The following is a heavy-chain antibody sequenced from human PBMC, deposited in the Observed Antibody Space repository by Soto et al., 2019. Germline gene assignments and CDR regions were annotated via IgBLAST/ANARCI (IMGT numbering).Heavy chain of an antibody. V-gene: IGHV1-69*01. CDR3: ASVGIVVVPAAPPVHWFDP. D-gene: IGHD2-2*01. CDR1: GGTFSSYA. J-gene: IGHJ5*02. CDR2: IIPIFGTA. Sequence: QVQLVQSGAEVKKPGSSVKVSCKASGGTFSSYAISWVRQAPGQGLEWMGGIIPIFGTANYAQKFQGRVTITADESTSTAYMELSSLRSEDTAVYYWASVGIVVVPAAPPVHWFDPWGQGTLVTVSS.